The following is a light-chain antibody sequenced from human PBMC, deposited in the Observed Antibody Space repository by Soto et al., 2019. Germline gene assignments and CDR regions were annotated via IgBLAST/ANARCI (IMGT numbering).Light chain of an antibody. Sequence: DIPMTQSPSTLSASVGDRVTITCRASQSINSRLAWYQQKPGKAPKFLIYDASTLERGVPSRLSGSGSGTEFTLTISSLQPDDFATYYCQQYKSYPITFGGGTKVEIK. J-gene: IGKJ4*01. CDR1: QSINSR. CDR3: QQYKSYPIT. CDR2: DAS. V-gene: IGKV1-5*01.